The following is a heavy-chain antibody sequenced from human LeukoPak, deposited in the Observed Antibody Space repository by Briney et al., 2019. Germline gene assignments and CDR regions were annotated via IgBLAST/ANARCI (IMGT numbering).Heavy chain of an antibody. D-gene: IGHD6-13*01. CDR1: GFSFSTYT. CDR2: INGRGDST. J-gene: IGHJ4*02. Sequence: PGGSLRLSCAASGFSFSTYTMNWVRQAPGKGLEWVSAINGRGDSTYYADSVKGRFTISRDNSKNTLYLQMNSLRAEDTAVYYCAKTGFEGGSSWPHFDYWGQGTLVTVSS. CDR3: AKTGFEGGSSWPHFDY. V-gene: IGHV3-23*01.